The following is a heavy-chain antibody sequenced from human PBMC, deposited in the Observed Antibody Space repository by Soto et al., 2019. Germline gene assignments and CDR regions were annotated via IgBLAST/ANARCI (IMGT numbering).Heavy chain of an antibody. CDR2: FDPEDGET. CDR1: GYTLTELS. CDR3: AKAGYCSGGSCYQADY. V-gene: IGHV1-24*01. J-gene: IGHJ4*02. Sequence: ASVKVSCKVSGYTLTELSMHWVRQAPGKGLEWMGGFDPEDGETIYAQKFQGRVTMTEDTSTDTAYMELSSLRSEDTAVYYCAKAGYCSGGSCYQADYWGQGTLVTVSS. D-gene: IGHD2-15*01.